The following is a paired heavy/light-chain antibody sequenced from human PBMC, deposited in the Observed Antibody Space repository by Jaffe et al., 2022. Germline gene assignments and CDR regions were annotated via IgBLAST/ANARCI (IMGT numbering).Light chain of an antibody. CDR2: DVS. J-gene: IGLJ2*01. CDR1: SSNIGLYKY. Sequence: QSALTQPRSVSGSPGQSVTISCTGTSSNIGLYKYVSWYQQHPGKAPKLMIYDVSERPSGVPDRFSGSKSGNTASLTISGLQAEDEADYYCSSYAGYYTWVFGGGTKLTVL. CDR3: SSYAGYYTWV. V-gene: IGLV2-11*01.
Heavy chain of an antibody. CDR3: AKDRGYGGFDY. Sequence: QVQLVESGGGVVQPGGSLRLSCAASGFTFRFFGMHWVRQAPGKGLEWVAYIQVDRSNKYYADSVKGRFTISRDNSNNTLYLHVDSLRAGDTAVYYCAKDRGYGGFDYWGQGTLVTVSS. CDR1: GFTFRFFG. V-gene: IGHV3-30*02. D-gene: IGHD4-17*01. J-gene: IGHJ4*02. CDR2: IQVDRSNK.